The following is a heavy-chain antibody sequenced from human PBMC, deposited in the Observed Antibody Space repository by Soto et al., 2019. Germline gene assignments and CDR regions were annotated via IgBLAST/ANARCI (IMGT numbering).Heavy chain of an antibody. Sequence: KASETLSLTCTVSGGSVSSGSYYWSWIRQPPGKGLEWIGYIYYSGSTNYNPSLKSRVTISVDTSKNQFSLKLSSVTAADTAVYYCARDTPIYDSSGYITNWFDPWGQGTLVTVSS. D-gene: IGHD3-22*01. J-gene: IGHJ5*02. CDR1: GGSVSSGSYY. V-gene: IGHV4-61*01. CDR2: IYYSGST. CDR3: ARDTPIYDSSGYITNWFDP.